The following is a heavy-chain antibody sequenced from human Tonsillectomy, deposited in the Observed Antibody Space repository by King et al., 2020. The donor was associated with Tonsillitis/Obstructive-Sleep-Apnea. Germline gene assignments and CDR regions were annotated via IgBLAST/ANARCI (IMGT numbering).Heavy chain of an antibody. CDR2: ISYDGSHK. Sequence: VQLVESGGGVVQPGRSLRLSCAASGFTFSSYAMHWVRQAPGKGLEWVAVISYDGSHKYYADSVKGRFTISRDNSKNTLYLQMDSLRAEDTAVYYCARDGGSNGYNFVSYYYYYMDVWGKGTTVTVSS. CDR1: GFTFSSYA. V-gene: IGHV3-30*04. J-gene: IGHJ6*03. D-gene: IGHD5-24*01. CDR3: ARDGGSNGYNFVSYYYYYMDV.